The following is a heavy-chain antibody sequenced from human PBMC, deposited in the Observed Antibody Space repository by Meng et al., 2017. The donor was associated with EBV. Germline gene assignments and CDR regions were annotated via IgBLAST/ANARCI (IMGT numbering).Heavy chain of an antibody. CDR3: AHSRVGATEFDY. D-gene: IGHD1-26*01. CDR1: GFSLSTSGVG. V-gene: IGHV2-5*02. CDR2: IYWDDDK. Sequence: QTTLKESGPTLVKPPQTLTLTCTFSGFSLSTSGVGVGWIRRPPGKALEWLALIYWDDDKRYSPSLKSRLTITKDTSKNQVVLTMTNMDPVDTATYYCAHSRVGATEFDYWGQGTLVTVSS. J-gene: IGHJ4*02.